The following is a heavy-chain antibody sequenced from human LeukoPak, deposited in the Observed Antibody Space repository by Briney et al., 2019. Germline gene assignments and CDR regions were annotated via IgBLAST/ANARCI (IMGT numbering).Heavy chain of an antibody. CDR2: IRYDGSNK. V-gene: IGHV3-30*02. D-gene: IGHD3-3*01. CDR1: GFTFSSYG. Sequence: GGSLRLSCAASGFTFSSYGMHWVRQAPGKGLEWVAFIRYDGSNKYYADSVKGRFTISRDNSKNTLYLQMNSPRAEDTAVYYCAKGEKDFWSGYSIPDFDYWGQGTLVTVSS. CDR3: AKGEKDFWSGYSIPDFDY. J-gene: IGHJ4*02.